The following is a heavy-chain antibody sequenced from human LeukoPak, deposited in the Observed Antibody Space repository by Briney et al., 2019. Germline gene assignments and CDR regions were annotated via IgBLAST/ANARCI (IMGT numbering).Heavy chain of an antibody. CDR2: VGTAGKRI. CDR1: GFTFSDYY. J-gene: IGHJ4*02. D-gene: IGHD2-2*01. V-gene: IGHV3-11*01. CDR3: AKLVVPAANAVDS. Sequence: GGSLRLSSAASGFTFSDYYMSWIRQAPGKGLEWIAYVGTAGKRIDYAGSVRGRFTTSRDDANSSLFLQMDSLTVEDTALYYCAKLVVPAANAVDSWGQGTLVTVSS.